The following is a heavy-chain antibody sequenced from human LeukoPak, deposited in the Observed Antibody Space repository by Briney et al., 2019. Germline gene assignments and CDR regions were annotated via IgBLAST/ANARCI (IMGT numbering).Heavy chain of an antibody. CDR3: ARDKSLWFGELLGPIDY. Sequence: GGSLRLSCVASGFSFSTYWMSWVRQAPGKGLEWVANIKEDGSEKYFVDSVKGRFTISRDNAKNSLYLQMNSLRAEDTAVYYCARDKSLWFGELLGPIDYWGQGTLVTVSS. CDR1: GFSFSTYW. CDR2: IKEDGSEK. D-gene: IGHD3-10*01. J-gene: IGHJ4*02. V-gene: IGHV3-7*01.